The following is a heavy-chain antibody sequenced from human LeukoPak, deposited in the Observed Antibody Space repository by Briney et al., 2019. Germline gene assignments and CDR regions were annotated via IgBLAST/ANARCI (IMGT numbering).Heavy chain of an antibody. V-gene: IGHV3-33*01. D-gene: IGHD6-25*01. J-gene: IGHJ4*02. CDR2: IWYDGSNK. CDR3: ARGAGYSSAGTAFDY. Sequence: GGSLRLSCAAFGFTFSSYGMHWVRQAPGKGLEWVAVIWYDGSNKYYADSVKGRFTISRDNSKNTLYLQMNSLRAEDTAVYYCARGAGYSSAGTAFDYWGQGTLVTVSS. CDR1: GFTFSSYG.